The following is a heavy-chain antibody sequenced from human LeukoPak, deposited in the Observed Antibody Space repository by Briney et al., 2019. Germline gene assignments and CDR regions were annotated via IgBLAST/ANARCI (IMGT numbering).Heavy chain of an antibody. CDR3: ARGLLYRGYSYGSGGDY. D-gene: IGHD5-18*01. J-gene: IGHJ4*02. CDR2: MNPNSGNT. CDR1: GGTFSSYA. V-gene: IGHV1-8*02. Sequence: ASVKVSCKASGGTFSSYAISWVRQATGQGLEWMGWMNPNSGNTGYAQKFQGRVTMTRNTSISTAYMELSSLRSEDTAVYYCARGLLYRGYSYGSGGDYWGQGTLVTVSS.